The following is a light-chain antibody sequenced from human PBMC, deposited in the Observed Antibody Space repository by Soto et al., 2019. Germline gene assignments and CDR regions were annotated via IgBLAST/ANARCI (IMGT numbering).Light chain of an antibody. CDR3: GTWDSSLTTSV. CDR1: SSDIGRNY. J-gene: IGLJ1*01. V-gene: IGLV1-51*02. Sequence: QSVLTQPPSVSAAPGQKVTISCSGSSSDIGRNYVSWYKHLPRTAPKLLIYENYKRPSGIPDRFSGSKSGTSATLGITGLQTGDEADYYCGTWDSSLTTSVFGTGTKLTVL. CDR2: ENY.